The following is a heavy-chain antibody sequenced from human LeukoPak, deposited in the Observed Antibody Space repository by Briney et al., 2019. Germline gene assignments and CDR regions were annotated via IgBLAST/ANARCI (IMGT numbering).Heavy chain of an antibody. CDR1: GGSISSGGYY. D-gene: IGHD1-1*01. Sequence: SETLSLTCTVSGGSISSGGYYWSWIRQPPGKGLEWIGYIYHSGSTYYNPSLKSRVTISVDRSKNQFSLKLSSVTAADTAVYYCARRGELDTIDYWGQGTLVTVSS. CDR2: IYHSGST. CDR3: ARRGELDTIDY. V-gene: IGHV4-30-2*01. J-gene: IGHJ4*02.